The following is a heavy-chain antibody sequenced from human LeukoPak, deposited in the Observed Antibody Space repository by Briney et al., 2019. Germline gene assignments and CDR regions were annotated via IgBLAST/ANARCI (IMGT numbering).Heavy chain of an antibody. V-gene: IGHV3-53*01. CDR2: IYSGGST. D-gene: IGHD6-6*01. CDR1: GFTFSSYA. J-gene: IGHJ4*02. CDR3: TYSSWPGPCDY. Sequence: GGPLRLSCAVSGFTFSSYAMSWVRQAPGKGLEWVTVIYSGGSTYYADSVKGRFTISRDNSKNTLYLQMNSLKAEDTAVYYCTYSSWPGPCDYWGQGTLVTVSS.